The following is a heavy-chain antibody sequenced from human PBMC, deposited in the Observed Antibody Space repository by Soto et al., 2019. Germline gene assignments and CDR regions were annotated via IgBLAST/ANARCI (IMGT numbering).Heavy chain of an antibody. Sequence: QVQLVESGGGVVQPGRSLRLSCAASGFTFSSYGMHWVRQAPGKGLEWVAVIWYDGSNKYYADSVKGRFTISRDNSKNRLYLQMNSLRAEDTAVYYCAREHFSGSYYDYWGQGTLVTVSS. CDR3: AREHFSGSYYDY. CDR2: IWYDGSNK. J-gene: IGHJ4*02. V-gene: IGHV3-33*01. CDR1: GFTFSSYG. D-gene: IGHD1-26*01.